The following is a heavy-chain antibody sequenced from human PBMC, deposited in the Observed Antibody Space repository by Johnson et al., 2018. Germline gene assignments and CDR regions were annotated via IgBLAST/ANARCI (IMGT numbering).Heavy chain of an antibody. V-gene: IGHV3-64*02. Sequence: HWVRQAPGKGLEYVSAISSNGGSTYYADSVKGRFTISRDNSKNTLYLQMGSLRAEDMAVYYCARGGWVLLLGDDAFDIWGQGTTVTVSS. J-gene: IGHJ3*02. CDR3: ARGGWVLLLGDDAFDI. D-gene: IGHD1-26*01. CDR2: ISSNGGST.